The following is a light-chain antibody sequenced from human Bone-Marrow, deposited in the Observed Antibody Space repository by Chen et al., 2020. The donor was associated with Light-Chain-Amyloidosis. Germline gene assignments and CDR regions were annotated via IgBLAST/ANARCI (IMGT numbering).Light chain of an antibody. J-gene: IGKJ5*01. Sequence: DIQMTQSPSSLSASVGDTVTITCQASRGISKYLYWYQQKPGKAPKLLISDASDLEAGVPSRFSGSGSGTEFTLTINSLQPEDIATYYCQQYDNPWITFGQGTRLEIK. CDR2: DAS. CDR1: RGISKY. V-gene: IGKV1-33*01. CDR3: QQYDNPWIT.